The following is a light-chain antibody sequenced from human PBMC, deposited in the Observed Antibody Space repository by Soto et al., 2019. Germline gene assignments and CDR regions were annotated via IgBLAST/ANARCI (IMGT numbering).Light chain of an antibody. CDR2: GVS. CDR1: QSVSSY. V-gene: IGKV3-20*01. J-gene: IGKJ1*01. CDR3: QQYGSSLTWT. Sequence: EIVMTQSPATLSVSPGERATPSCRASQSVSSYLAWYQQRPGQAPRVIIYGVSNRATGIPDRFSGSGSGTDFTLTISRLEPEDFAVYYCQQYGSSLTWTFGQGTMVDI.